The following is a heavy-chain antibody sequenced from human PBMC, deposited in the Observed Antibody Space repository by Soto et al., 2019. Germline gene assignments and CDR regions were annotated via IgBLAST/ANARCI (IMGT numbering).Heavy chain of an antibody. Sequence: GESRKISCKVSGYSFTSYWIGWLRQMPGKGLEWMGIIYPGDSDTRYSPSFQGQVTISADKSISTAYLQWSSLKASDTAMYYCARHAPAIAAAGATRVYYYGMEGWGQGTTSIVS. CDR1: GYSFTSYW. J-gene: IGHJ6*01. CDR3: ARHAPAIAAAGATRVYYYGMEG. D-gene: IGHD6-13*01. CDR2: IYPGDSDT. V-gene: IGHV5-51*01.